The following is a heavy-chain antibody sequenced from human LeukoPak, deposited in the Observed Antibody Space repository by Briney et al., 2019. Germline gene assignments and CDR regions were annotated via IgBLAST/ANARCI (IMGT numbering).Heavy chain of an antibody. CDR1: GFTFSSYW. CDR3: ARAAYDSSGSYYYYYMDV. J-gene: IGHJ6*03. D-gene: IGHD3-22*01. CDR2: IKQDGSEK. V-gene: IGHV3-7*01. Sequence: GGSLRLSCAASGFTFSSYWMSWVRQAPGKGLEWVANIKQDGSEKYYVDSVKGRFTISRDNAKNSLYLQMNSLRAEDTAVYYWARAAYDSSGSYYYYYMDVWCKGTTLAISS.